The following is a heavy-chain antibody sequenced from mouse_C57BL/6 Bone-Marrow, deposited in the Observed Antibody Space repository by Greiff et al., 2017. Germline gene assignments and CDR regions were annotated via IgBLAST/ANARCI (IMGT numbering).Heavy chain of an antibody. CDR1: GFTFSDYY. CDR2: INYDGSST. J-gene: IGHJ3*01. V-gene: IGHV5-16*01. D-gene: IGHD3-2*02. Sequence: EVKLVESEGGLVQPGSSMKLSCTASGFTFSDYYMAWVRQVPEKGLEWVANINYDGSSTYYLDSLKSRFIISRDNAKNILYLQMSSLTSEDTAPYYCARDSSGYPFAYWGQGTLVTVSA. CDR3: ARDSSGYPFAY.